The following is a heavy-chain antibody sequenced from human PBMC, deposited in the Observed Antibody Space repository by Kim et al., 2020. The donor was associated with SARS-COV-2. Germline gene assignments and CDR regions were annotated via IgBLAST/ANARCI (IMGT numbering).Heavy chain of an antibody. D-gene: IGHD2-2*01. J-gene: IGHJ6*03. Sequence: SETLSLTCAVYGGSFSGYYWSWIRQPPGKGLEWIGEINHSGSTNYNPSLKSRVTISVDTSKNQFSLKLSSVTAADTAVYYCAGGRGYCSSTSCFTRPNYYMDVWGKGTTVTVSS. CDR1: GGSFSGYY. CDR2: INHSGST. CDR3: AGGRGYCSSTSCFTRPNYYMDV. V-gene: IGHV4-34*01.